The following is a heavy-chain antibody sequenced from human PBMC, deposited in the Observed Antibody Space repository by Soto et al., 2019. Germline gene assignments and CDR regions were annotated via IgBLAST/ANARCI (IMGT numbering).Heavy chain of an antibody. Sequence: QVQLVESGGGVVQPGRSLRLSCAASGFTFSSYGMHWVRQAPGKGLEWVAVISYDGSNKYYADSVKGRFTISRDNSKNTLYLQMNSLRAEDTAVYYCAKPSDYDFWSGSVGGMDVWGQGTTVTVSS. J-gene: IGHJ6*02. D-gene: IGHD3-3*01. CDR2: ISYDGSNK. V-gene: IGHV3-30*18. CDR1: GFTFSSYG. CDR3: AKPSDYDFWSGSVGGMDV.